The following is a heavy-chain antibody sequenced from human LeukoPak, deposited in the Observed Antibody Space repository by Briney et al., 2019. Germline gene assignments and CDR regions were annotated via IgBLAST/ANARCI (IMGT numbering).Heavy chain of an antibody. CDR2: ICYSGAT. CDR3: ARQSGSYYLGDYYFDF. D-gene: IGHD3-10*01. V-gene: IGHV4-39*01. J-gene: IGHJ4*02. CDR1: GGSISSSSYC. Sequence: SETLSLTCTVSGGSISSSSYCWGWIRQPPGKGLEWIGSICYSGATYYNPSLKSRVTISVDTSENQFSLKLSSVTAADTAVYYCARQSGSYYLGDYYFDFWGPGTPVTVSS.